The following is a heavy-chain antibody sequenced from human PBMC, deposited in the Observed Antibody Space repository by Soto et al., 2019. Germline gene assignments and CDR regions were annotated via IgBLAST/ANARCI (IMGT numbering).Heavy chain of an antibody. D-gene: IGHD5-12*01. J-gene: IGHJ3*02. Sequence: SETLSLTCAVYGGSFSGYYWSWIRQPPGKGLEWIGEINHSGSTNYNPSLKSRVTISVDTSKNQFSLKLSSVTAADTAVYYCARTPKDIVATPLGMEPSYGDAFDIWGQGTMVTVSS. CDR2: INHSGST. CDR1: GGSFSGYY. CDR3: ARTPKDIVATPLGMEPSYGDAFDI. V-gene: IGHV4-34*01.